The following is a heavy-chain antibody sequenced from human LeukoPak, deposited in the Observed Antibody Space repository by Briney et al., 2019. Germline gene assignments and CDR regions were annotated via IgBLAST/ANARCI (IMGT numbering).Heavy chain of an antibody. Sequence: PGGSLRLSCAASGFTFSSHAMSWVRQPPGKEPEWVATISGSGGTTYYADSVKGRFTISRDNSKNTLYLQMNSLGAEDTAVYYCARDPGWQMAAAGTFDYWGQGTLVTVSS. J-gene: IGHJ4*02. CDR1: GFTFSSHA. CDR2: ISGSGGTT. CDR3: ARDPGWQMAAAGTFDY. V-gene: IGHV3-23*01. D-gene: IGHD6-13*01.